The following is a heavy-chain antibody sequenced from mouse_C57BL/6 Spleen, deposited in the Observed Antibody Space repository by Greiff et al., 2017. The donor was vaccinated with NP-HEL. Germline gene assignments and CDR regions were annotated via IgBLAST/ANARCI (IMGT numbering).Heavy chain of an antibody. Sequence: EVKLQQSGPELVKPGASVKMSCKASGYTFTDYNMHWVKPSHGKSLEWIGYINPNNGGTSYNQKFKGKATLTVNKSSSTAYMELRSLTSEDSAVYYCARDYYGSSYVPFAYWGQGTPVTVSA. CDR3: ARDYYGSSYVPFAY. CDR2: INPNNGGT. V-gene: IGHV1-22*01. J-gene: IGHJ3*01. D-gene: IGHD1-1*01. CDR1: GYTFTDYN.